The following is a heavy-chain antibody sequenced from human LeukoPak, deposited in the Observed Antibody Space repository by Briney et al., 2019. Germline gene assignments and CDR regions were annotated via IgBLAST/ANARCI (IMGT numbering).Heavy chain of an antibody. V-gene: IGHV4-39*07. Sequence: SETLSLTCTVSGGSISSSSYYWGWIRQPPGKGLEWIGSIYYSESTYYNPSLKSRVTISVDTSKNQFSLKLSSVTAADTAVYYCARFPDTMVRGAEVNYWGQGTLVTVSS. J-gene: IGHJ4*02. CDR1: GGSISSSSYY. CDR2: IYYSEST. D-gene: IGHD3-10*01. CDR3: ARFPDTMVRGAEVNY.